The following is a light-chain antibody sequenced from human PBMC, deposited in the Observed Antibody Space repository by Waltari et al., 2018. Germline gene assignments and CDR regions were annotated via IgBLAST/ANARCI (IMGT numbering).Light chain of an antibody. J-gene: IGLJ3*02. Sequence: QSALTQPASVSGSPGQSITISCTGTGSDVGGYDYVAWYQQHPGKAPKLVIYEVSTRPSGVSYRFSASRSGTTASLTISGLQAEDEADYYCSSYTPITISNWVFGGGTKLTVL. V-gene: IGLV2-14*01. CDR1: GSDVGGYDY. CDR2: EVS. CDR3: SSYTPITISNWV.